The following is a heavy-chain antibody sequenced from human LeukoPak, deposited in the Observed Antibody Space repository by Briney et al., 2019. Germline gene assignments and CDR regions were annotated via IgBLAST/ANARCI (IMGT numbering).Heavy chain of an antibody. CDR1: GDTLINYG. J-gene: IGHJ4*02. CDR3: ARDSSGYSSSWVDY. V-gene: IGHV1-18*01. Sequence: GASVKVSCKASGDTLINYGISWGRHAPGQGLKWREWTNAYNGNTKYAQKLQGRVTMTTDTSTSTAYMDLRSLRSDDTAIYYCARDSSGYSSSWVDYWGQGTLVTVSS. D-gene: IGHD6-13*01. CDR2: TNAYNGNT.